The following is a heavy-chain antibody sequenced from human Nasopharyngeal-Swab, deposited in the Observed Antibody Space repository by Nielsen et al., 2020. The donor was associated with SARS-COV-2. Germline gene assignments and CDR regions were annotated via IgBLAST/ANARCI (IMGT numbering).Heavy chain of an antibody. CDR1: GFTFSSYS. D-gene: IGHD1-26*01. J-gene: IGHJ4*02. CDR3: ASSHSGSF. CDR2: ISSSSSYI. Sequence: GESLKISCAASGFTFSSYSMNWVRQAPEKGLEWVSSISSSSSYIYYADSVKGRFTISRDNAKNSLYLQINSLRAEDTAVYYCASSHSGSFWGQGTLVTVSS. V-gene: IGHV3-21*01.